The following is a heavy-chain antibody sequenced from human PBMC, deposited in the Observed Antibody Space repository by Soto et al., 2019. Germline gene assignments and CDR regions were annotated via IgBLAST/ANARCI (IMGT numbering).Heavy chain of an antibody. CDR1: ESTVSRDW. CDR3: SGGVVDAF. CDR2: INQDGSEK. D-gene: IGHD2-15*01. Sequence: EVHLVESGGGLVQPGGSLRLSCAIFESTVSRDWMNWVRQAPGKGLEWVAHINQDGSEKYYVDSVKGRFTISRDNANKSLYLQMNGLRPSDTAMYYCSGGVVDAFWGQGTLVTVSS. J-gene: IGHJ4*02. V-gene: IGHV3-7*04.